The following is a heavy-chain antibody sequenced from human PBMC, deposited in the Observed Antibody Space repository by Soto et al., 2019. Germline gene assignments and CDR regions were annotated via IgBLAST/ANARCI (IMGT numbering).Heavy chain of an antibody. CDR1: GGSISSADYY. CDR3: ARGLYYGSSRVGFDI. D-gene: IGHD3-22*01. V-gene: IGHV4-30-4*01. Sequence: PSETLSLTCTVSGGSISSADYYGSWIRQPPGKGLEWIGYIYYSGSTYYNPSLKSRVTISVDTFKNQFSLKLSSVTAADTAVYLYSCARGLYYGSSRVGFDIWGQGTMVTVSS. J-gene: IGHJ3*02. CDR2: IYYSGST.